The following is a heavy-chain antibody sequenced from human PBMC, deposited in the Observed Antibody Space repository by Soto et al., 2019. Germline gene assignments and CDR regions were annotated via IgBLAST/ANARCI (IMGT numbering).Heavy chain of an antibody. Sequence: PATLAPSAVWGCTVGESFYRAWIRPTPGMGLEWIGSIYHSGSTYYNPSLKSRVTISVDTSKNQFSLKLSSVTAADTAVYYCARDSSSWYEDYYYGMDVWGQGTTVNVSS. CDR2: IYHSGST. J-gene: IGHJ6*02. CDR1: GCTVGESFY. CDR3: ARDSSSWYEDYYYGMDV. D-gene: IGHD6-13*01. V-gene: IGHV4-38-2*02.